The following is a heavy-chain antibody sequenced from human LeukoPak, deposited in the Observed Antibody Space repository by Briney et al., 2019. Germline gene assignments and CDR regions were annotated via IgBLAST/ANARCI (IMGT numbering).Heavy chain of an antibody. CDR3: ARVDYGDYGFDY. Sequence: PGGSLRLSCAASGFXVSSNYMSWVRQAPGKGLEWVSVIYSGGSTYYADSVKGRLTISRDNSKNTLYLQMNSLRAEDTAVYYCARVDYGDYGFDYWGQGTLVTVSS. J-gene: IGHJ4*02. D-gene: IGHD4-17*01. CDR1: GFXVSSNY. CDR2: IYSGGST. V-gene: IGHV3-66*01.